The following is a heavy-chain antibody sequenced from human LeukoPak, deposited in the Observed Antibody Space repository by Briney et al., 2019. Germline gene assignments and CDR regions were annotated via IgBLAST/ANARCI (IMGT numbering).Heavy chain of an antibody. J-gene: IGHJ4*02. CDR3: ARGAGYCSSTSCHFDY. CDR1: GGSFSGYY. CDR2: INHSGST. Sequence: PSETLSLTCAVYGGSFSGYYWSWIRQPPGKGLEWIGEINHSGSTNYNPSLKSRVTISVDTSKNQFSLKLSSVTAADTAVYYCARGAGYCSSTSCHFDYWGQGTLVTVSS. D-gene: IGHD2-2*03. V-gene: IGHV4-34*01.